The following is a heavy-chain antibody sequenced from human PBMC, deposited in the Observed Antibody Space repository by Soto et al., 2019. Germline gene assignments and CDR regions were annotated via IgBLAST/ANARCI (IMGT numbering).Heavy chain of an antibody. CDR2: IYHSGST. V-gene: IGHV4-4*02. CDR3: AGLLYDRSVYSSGYSFDY. CDR1: GGSISSINW. J-gene: IGHJ4*02. D-gene: IGHD3-22*01. Sequence: ETLSLTCAVSGGSISSINWWSWVRQPPGKGLEWIGEIYHSGSTNYNPSLKSRVTISVDKSKNQFSLKLSSVTAADTAVYYGAGLLYDRSVYSSGYSFDYWGRGTRVTVSS.